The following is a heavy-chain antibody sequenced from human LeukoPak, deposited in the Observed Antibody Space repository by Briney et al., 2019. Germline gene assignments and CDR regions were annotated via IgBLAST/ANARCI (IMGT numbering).Heavy chain of an antibody. D-gene: IGHD2-2*01. Sequence: ASVKVSCKASGYTFTGYYMHWVRQAPGQGLEWMGWINPNSGGTNYAQKSQGRVTMTRDTSISTAYMELSRLRSDDTAVYYCAREWSDDCSSTSCWGQGTLVTVSS. CDR3: AREWSDDCSSTSC. CDR2: INPNSGGT. V-gene: IGHV1-2*02. J-gene: IGHJ4*02. CDR1: GYTFTGYY.